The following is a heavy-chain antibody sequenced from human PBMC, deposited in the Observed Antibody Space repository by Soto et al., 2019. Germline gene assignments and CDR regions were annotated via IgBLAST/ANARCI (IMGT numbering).Heavy chain of an antibody. D-gene: IGHD4-4*01. Sequence: PSETLSLTCTVSGGSVSSGSYYWSWIRQPPGKGLEWIGYIYYSGSTNYNPSLKSRVTISVDTSKNQFPLKLSSVTAADTAVYYCARQTVTTKVFDYWGQGTLVTVSS. CDR2: IYYSGST. J-gene: IGHJ4*02. V-gene: IGHV4-61*01. CDR3: ARQTVTTKVFDY. CDR1: GGSVSSGSYY.